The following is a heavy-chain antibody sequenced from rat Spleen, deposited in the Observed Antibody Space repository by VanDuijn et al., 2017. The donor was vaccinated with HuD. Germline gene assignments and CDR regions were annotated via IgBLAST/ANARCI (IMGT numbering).Heavy chain of an antibody. CDR1: GFNFNDHW. CDR3: VREDRGVDY. J-gene: IGHJ2*01. CDR2: INTDSTTT. D-gene: IGHD4-3*01. Sequence: EVKLVESGGGLVQPGRSLKLSCAVSGFNFNDHWMGWVRQAPGKGLEWVGEINTDSTTTKYAPSLKDKFTIYRDNAQNTLYLQMSKLGSEDTAIYYCVREDRGVDYWGQGVMVTVSS. V-gene: IGHV4-2*01.